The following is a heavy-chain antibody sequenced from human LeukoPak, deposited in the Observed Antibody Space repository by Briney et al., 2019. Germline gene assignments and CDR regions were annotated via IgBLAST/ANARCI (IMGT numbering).Heavy chain of an antibody. CDR3: ARNRGTSD. V-gene: IGHV3-7*01. Sequence: GGALRLSCAASGLTIRNYWMTWVRQAGGKGLEWVANIGEDDSETNYVDAVKGRFTISRDNAKNSLYLQINSLRAEDTAVYYCARNRGTSDWGQGTRVTVSS. D-gene: IGHD1-1*01. CDR2: IGEDDSET. J-gene: IGHJ4*02. CDR1: GLTIRNYW.